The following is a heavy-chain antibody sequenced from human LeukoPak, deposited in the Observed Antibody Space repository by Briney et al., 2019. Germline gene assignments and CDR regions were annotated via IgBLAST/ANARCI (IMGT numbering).Heavy chain of an antibody. J-gene: IGHJ4*02. V-gene: IGHV3-53*01. Sequence: PGGSLRLSCAASGFTVSSNCMSWVRQAPGKGLEWVSVIYSGGSTYYADSVKGRFTISRDNSKNTLYLQMNSLRVEDTAVYYCARAGGWLQVSYYFDYWGQGTLVTVSS. CDR3: ARAGGWLQVSYYFDY. CDR1: GFTVSSNC. CDR2: IYSGGST. D-gene: IGHD5-24*01.